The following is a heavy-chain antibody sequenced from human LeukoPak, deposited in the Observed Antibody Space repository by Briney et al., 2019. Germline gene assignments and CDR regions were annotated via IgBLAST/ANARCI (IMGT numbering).Heavy chain of an antibody. V-gene: IGHV5-51*01. D-gene: IGHD5-24*01. CDR2: IYPADSDA. CDR1: GYSFTTNW. J-gene: IGHJ4*02. CDR3: ATRRDAYPIDY. Sequence: GGSLKISCRGSGYSFTTNWIGWVRQMPGKGLEWVGIIYPADSDARCSPSFRGHVTISADKSISTAYLQWSSLKASDTALYFCATRRDAYPIDYWGQGTLITVSS.